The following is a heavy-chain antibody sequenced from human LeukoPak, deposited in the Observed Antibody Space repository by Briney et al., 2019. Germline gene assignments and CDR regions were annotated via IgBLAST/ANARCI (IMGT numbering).Heavy chain of an antibody. J-gene: IGHJ4*02. Sequence: GGSLRLSCAASGFPFSSYAMSWVRQAPGKGLEWVSSISGNGGSTYSSDSVKGRFTISRDNSKNTLHVQMNSLRAEDTAVYYCAIPSGSFVGYWGQGTLVTVSS. CDR3: AIPSGSFVGY. CDR1: GFPFSSYA. V-gene: IGHV3-23*01. D-gene: IGHD1-26*01. CDR2: ISGNGGST.